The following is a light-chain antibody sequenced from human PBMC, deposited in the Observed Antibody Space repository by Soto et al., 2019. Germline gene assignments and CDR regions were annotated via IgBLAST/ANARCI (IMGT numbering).Light chain of an antibody. CDR2: GAS. J-gene: IGKJ2*01. CDR1: QTVASN. V-gene: IGKV3-15*01. CDR3: QQYHNWPPQYT. Sequence: EIVMTQSPATLSVSPGERATLSCRASQTVASNLAWYQQKPGQAPRLLIHGASTRATGVSARFSGSGSGSEFTLTLSSLQSEDFAVDDCQQYHNWPPQYTFGQGTKLQIK.